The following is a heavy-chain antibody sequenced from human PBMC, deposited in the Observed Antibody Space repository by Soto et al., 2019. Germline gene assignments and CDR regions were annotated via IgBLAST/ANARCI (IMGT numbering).Heavy chain of an antibody. D-gene: IGHD1-26*01. V-gene: IGHV3-33*01. CDR2: IWPDGNIE. CDR3: ARAGIVATTQLGWFDP. Sequence: QVQLVESGGGVVQPGRSLRLSCSASGFKFSNYGFHWVRQAPGKGLEWVAAIWPDGNIEHYLDAVNGRFTISRDNSNNTLSLQMNSLSPDDTAIYYCARAGIVATTQLGWFDPWGQGTLVIVSS. J-gene: IGHJ5*02. CDR1: GFKFSNYG.